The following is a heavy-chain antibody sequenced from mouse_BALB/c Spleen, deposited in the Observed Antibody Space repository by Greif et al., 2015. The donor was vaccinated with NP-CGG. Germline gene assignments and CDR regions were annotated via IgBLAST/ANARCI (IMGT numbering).Heavy chain of an antibody. V-gene: IGHV14-1*02. J-gene: IGHJ2*01. CDR3: AYGNYFDY. CDR2: IDPENGNT. D-gene: IGHD2-1*01. CDR1: GFNIKDYY. Sequence: EVKLQESGAELVRPGALVKLSCKASGFNIKDYYMHWVKQRPEQGLEWIGWIDPENGNTIYDPKFQGKASITADTSSNTAYLQLSSLTSEDTAVYYCAYGNYFDYWGQGTTLSLSS.